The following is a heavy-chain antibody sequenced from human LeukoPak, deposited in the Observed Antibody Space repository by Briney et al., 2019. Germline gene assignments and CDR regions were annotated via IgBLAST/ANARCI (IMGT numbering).Heavy chain of an antibody. CDR2: ISGSGGST. D-gene: IGHD3-22*01. V-gene: IGHV3-23*01. J-gene: IGHJ4*02. CDR1: GFTFSSYA. CDR3: ANHYYDSSGYYRTYSYYFDY. Sequence: PGGSLRLSCAASGFTFSSYAMSWVRQAPGKGLEWVSAISGSGGSTYYADSVKGRFTISRDNSKNTLYLQMNSLRAEDTAVYYCANHYYDSSGYYRTYSYYFDYWGQGTLVTVSS.